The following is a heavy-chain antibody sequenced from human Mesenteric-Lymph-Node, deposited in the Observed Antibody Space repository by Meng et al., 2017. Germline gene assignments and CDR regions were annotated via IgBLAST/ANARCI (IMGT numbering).Heavy chain of an antibody. V-gene: IGHV1-24*01. CDR1: GYTLSELS. Sequence: ASVKVSCKVSGYTLSELSMHWVRQAPGKGLEWMGGFDPEDGETIYAQKFQGRVTMTEDTSTDTAYMELSSLRSEDTAVYYCATRIMYYYDSSGYYSNYWGQGTLVTVSS. CDR2: FDPEDGET. CDR3: ATRIMYYYDSSGYYSNY. J-gene: IGHJ4*02. D-gene: IGHD3-22*01.